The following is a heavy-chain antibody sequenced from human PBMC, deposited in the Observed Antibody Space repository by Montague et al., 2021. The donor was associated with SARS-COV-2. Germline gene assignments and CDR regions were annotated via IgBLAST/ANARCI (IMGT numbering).Heavy chain of an antibody. V-gene: IGHV4-59*08. CDR2: IYYSGST. D-gene: IGHD2-2*01. J-gene: IGHJ4*02. Sequence: SETLSLTCTVSGGSISSFYWSWFRQPPGKGLEWIGYIYYSGSTNYNPSLKSRVTISVDTSKNQFSLKLSSVTAADTAVYYCARHPLGYCSSTSCYVGWGQGTLVTVSS. CDR3: ARHPLGYCSSTSCYVG. CDR1: GGSISSFY.